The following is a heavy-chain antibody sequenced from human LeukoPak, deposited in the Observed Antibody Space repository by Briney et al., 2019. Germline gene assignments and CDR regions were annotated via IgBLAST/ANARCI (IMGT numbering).Heavy chain of an antibody. V-gene: IGHV3-11*01. CDR2: ISSSGSTI. J-gene: IGHJ6*02. CDR1: GFTFSDYY. Sequence: GGSLRLSCAASGFTFSDYYMSWIRQAPGKGLEWVSYISSSGSTIYYADSVKGRFTISRDNAKNSLYLQMNSLRAEDTAVYYCARDLDYSNNYYYYGTDVWGQGTTVTVSS. CDR3: ARDLDYSNNYYYYGTDV. D-gene: IGHD4-11*01.